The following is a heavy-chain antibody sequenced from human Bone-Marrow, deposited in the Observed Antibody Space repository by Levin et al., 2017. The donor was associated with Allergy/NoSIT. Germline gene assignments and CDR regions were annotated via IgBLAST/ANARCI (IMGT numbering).Heavy chain of an antibody. CDR2: ISSGSSSI. V-gene: IGHV3-48*01. CDR1: GFTFSIYS. J-gene: IGHJ6*03. CDR3: VRRMDV. Sequence: GGSLRLSCAASGFTFSIYSMNWVRQAPGKGLEWLSYISSGSSSISYADSVKGRFTISRDNAKNSLYLQMNSLRAEDTAVDFCVRRMDVWGKGTTVTVSS.